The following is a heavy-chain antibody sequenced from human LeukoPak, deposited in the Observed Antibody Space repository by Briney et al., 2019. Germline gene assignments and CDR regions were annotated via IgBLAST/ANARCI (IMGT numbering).Heavy chain of an antibody. Sequence: GESLKISCRGSGYSFTSYWIGWVRQMPGKGLEWMGIIYPGDSDTRYSPSFQGQVTISADKSISTAYLQWSSLKASDTAMYYCARRGANSNQSPIDLFDYWGQGTLVTVSS. CDR2: IYPGDSDT. CDR3: ARRGANSNQSPIDLFDY. V-gene: IGHV5-51*01. D-gene: IGHD1-26*01. CDR1: GYSFTSYW. J-gene: IGHJ4*02.